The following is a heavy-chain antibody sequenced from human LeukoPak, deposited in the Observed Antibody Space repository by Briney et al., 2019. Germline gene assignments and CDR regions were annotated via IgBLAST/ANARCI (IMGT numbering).Heavy chain of an antibody. D-gene: IGHD1-1*01. CDR1: GFTFSSYT. CDR2: ISSSSSYI. CDR3: AKNDGNLPYYYYYMDV. V-gene: IGHV3-21*04. Sequence: GGSLRLSCAASGFTFSSYTMNWVRQAPGKGLEWVSSISSSSSYIYYVDSVKGRFTISRDNAKKSLYLQMNSLRAEDTAVYYCAKNDGNLPYYYYYMDVWGKGTTVTVSS. J-gene: IGHJ6*03.